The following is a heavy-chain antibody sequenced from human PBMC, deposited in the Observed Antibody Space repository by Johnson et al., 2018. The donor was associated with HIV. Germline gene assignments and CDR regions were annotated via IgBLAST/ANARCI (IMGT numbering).Heavy chain of an antibody. CDR1: GFTFDDYG. D-gene: IGHD2-8*01. Sequence: VQLVESGGGVVRPGGSLRLSCAASGFTFDDYGMSWVRQAPGKGLEWVSAISGSGGSTYYADSVKGRFTISRDNSKNTLYLQMNSIIAEDTAVYYCAKDGNAGYCTNGVCYNDAFDIWGQGIMVTVSS. CDR3: AKDGNAGYCTNGVCYNDAFDI. V-gene: IGHV3-23*04. J-gene: IGHJ3*02. CDR2: ISGSGGST.